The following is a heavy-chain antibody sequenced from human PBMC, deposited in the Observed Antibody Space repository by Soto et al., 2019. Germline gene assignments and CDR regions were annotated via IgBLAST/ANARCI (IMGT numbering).Heavy chain of an antibody. CDR3: GRGNENYYVGGGRGDYYYYSGRDV. D-gene: IGHD3-10*02. Sequence: SETLSLTCAVYGGSFSGYYWSWIRQPPGKGLEWIGEINHSGSTNYNPSLKSRVTISVDTSKNQFSLKLSSVTAADTAVYYCGRGNENYYVGGGRGDYYYYSGRDVGGKGPTATVPS. CDR2: INHSGST. V-gene: IGHV4-34*01. CDR1: GGSFSGYY. J-gene: IGHJ6*04.